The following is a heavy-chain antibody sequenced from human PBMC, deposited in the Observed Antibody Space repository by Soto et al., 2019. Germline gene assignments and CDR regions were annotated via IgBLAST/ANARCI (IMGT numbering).Heavy chain of an antibody. J-gene: IGHJ6*03. CDR1: GFTFSDYY. Sequence: GGSLRLSCAASGFTFSDYYMSWIRQAPGKGLEWVSYISSSGSTIYYADSVKGRFTISRDNAKNSLYLQMNSLRAEDTAVYYCARDHADCSGGSCPPALSQYASIGFYYYMDVWGKGTTVTVSS. CDR3: ARDHADCSGGSCPPALSQYASIGFYYYMDV. CDR2: ISSSGSTI. V-gene: IGHV3-11*01. D-gene: IGHD2-15*01.